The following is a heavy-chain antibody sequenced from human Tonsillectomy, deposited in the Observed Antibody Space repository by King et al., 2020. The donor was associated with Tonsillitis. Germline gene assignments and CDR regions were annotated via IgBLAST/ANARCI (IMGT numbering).Heavy chain of an antibody. Sequence: QLVQSGAEVKKPGESLKISCKGSGYSFTSYWIGWVRQMPGKGLEWMGIIYPGDSDTRYSPSFQGQVTISADKSISTAYLQWSSLKASDTAMYYCARLKPEDSSSREAFNIWGQGTMVTVSS. V-gene: IGHV5-51*01. CDR3: ARLKPEDSSSREAFNI. J-gene: IGHJ3*02. D-gene: IGHD6-6*01. CDR2: IYPGDSDT. CDR1: GYSFTSYW.